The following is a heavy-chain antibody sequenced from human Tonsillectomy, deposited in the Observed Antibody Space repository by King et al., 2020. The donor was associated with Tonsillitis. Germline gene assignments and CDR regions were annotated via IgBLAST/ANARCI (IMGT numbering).Heavy chain of an antibody. J-gene: IGHJ5*02. D-gene: IGHD2-2*01. CDR1: GYTFTDYY. V-gene: IGHV1-2*02. CDR2: IKPKIGGP. CDR3: ARDRDYCSSASSYRGWFDP. Sequence: QLVQSGAEVKKPGASIKVSCKASGYTFTDYYIHWVRQAPGQGLDWMGWIKPKIGGPTFAQNFQVSVTMTRETSISTAYMELISLRSDDTAVYYCARDRDYCSSASSYRGWFDPWGQGTLVTVSS.